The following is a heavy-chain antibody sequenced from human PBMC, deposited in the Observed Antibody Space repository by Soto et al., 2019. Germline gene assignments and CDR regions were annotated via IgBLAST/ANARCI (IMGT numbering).Heavy chain of an antibody. D-gene: IGHD2-15*01. V-gene: IGHV1-2*02. Sequence: LKVSCKASGYTFTGYYMHWVRQAPGQGLEWMGWINPNSGGTNYAQKFQGRVTMTRDTSISTAYMELSRLRSDGTAVYYCARVNVVVVAATREYYFDYWGQGTLVTVSS. CDR2: INPNSGGT. CDR3: ARVNVVVVAATREYYFDY. CDR1: GYTFTGYY. J-gene: IGHJ4*02.